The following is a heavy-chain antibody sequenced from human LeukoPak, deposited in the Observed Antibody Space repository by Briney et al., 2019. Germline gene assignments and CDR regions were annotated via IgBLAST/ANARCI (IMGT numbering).Heavy chain of an antibody. D-gene: IGHD2-2*01. J-gene: IGHJ5*02. CDR1: GGSISSSSYY. V-gene: IGHV4-39*07. CDR2: IYYSGST. CDR3: ARGPVGPTVVVPAAKWFDP. Sequence: PSETLSLTCTVSGGSISSSSYYWGWIRQPPGKGLEWIGSIYYSGSTYYNPSLKSRVTISVDTSKNQFSLKLSSVTAADTAVYYCARGPVGPTVVVPAAKWFDPWGQGTLVTVSS.